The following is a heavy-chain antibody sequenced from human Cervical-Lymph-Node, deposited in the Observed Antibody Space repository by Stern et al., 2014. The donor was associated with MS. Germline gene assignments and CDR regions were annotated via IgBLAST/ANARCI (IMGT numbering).Heavy chain of an antibody. Sequence: VQLQESGPGLVKPSGTLSLTCAVSGGSISSDNWWSWVRQPPGKGLGWIGEVYHSGSANYSPSLKSRVTMSVDKSKNQFSLRLTSVTAADTAVYYCARDFEFQLQCDWGQGALVTVSS. CDR1: GGSISSDNW. CDR3: ARDFEFQLQCD. J-gene: IGHJ4*02. V-gene: IGHV4-4*02. CDR2: VYHSGSA. D-gene: IGHD2-2*01.